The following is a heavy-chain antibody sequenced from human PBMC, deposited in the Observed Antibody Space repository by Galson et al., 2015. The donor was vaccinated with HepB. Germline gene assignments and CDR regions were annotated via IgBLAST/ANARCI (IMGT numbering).Heavy chain of an antibody. Sequence: SLRLSCAASGFTFSSYSVNWVRQAPGKGLEWVSSISSSSSYIYYADSVKGRFTISRDNSKNTLYLQMNSLRAEDTAVYYCARSRGAVAGTYWFDPWGQGTLVTVSS. CDR2: ISSSSSYI. CDR3: ARSRGAVAGTYWFDP. D-gene: IGHD6-19*01. V-gene: IGHV3-21*01. J-gene: IGHJ5*02. CDR1: GFTFSSYS.